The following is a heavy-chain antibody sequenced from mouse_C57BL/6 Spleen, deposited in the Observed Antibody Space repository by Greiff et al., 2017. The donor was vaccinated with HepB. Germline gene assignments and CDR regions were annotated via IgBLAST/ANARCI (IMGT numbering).Heavy chain of an antibody. CDR1: GYTFTDYY. CDR3: ARGGEYDDPLAY. J-gene: IGHJ3*01. D-gene: IGHD2-3*01. CDR2: INPNNGGT. Sequence: EVQLQQSGPELVKPGASVKISCKASGYTFTDYYMNWVKQSHGKSLEWIGDINPNNGGTSYNQKFKGKATLTVDKSSSTAYMELRSLTSEDSAVYYCARGGEYDDPLAYWGQGTLVTVSA. V-gene: IGHV1-26*01.